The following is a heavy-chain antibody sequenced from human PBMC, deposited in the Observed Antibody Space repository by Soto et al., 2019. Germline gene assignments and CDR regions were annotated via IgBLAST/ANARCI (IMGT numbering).Heavy chain of an antibody. V-gene: IGHV4-31*03. CDR1: GASISSGGYY. Sequence: SETLSLTCTVSGASISSGGYYWSWIRQHPGKGLEWIGFIYRSGSSYYNPSLKNRITISVDTSKNQFSLKLSSLNAADTAVYYCARTGGDTAYYFDSWGQGAPVTVSS. CDR3: ARTGGDTAYYFDS. J-gene: IGHJ4*02. D-gene: IGHD3-16*01. CDR2: IYRSGSS.